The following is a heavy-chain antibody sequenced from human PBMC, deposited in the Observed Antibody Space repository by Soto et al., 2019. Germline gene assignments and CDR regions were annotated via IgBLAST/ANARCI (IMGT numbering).Heavy chain of an antibody. CDR3: ASEGGRGTMIVVASRTHFDY. J-gene: IGHJ4*02. CDR1: GYTFTSYG. CDR2: ISAYNGNT. Sequence: QVQLVQSGAEVKKPGASVKVSCKASGYTFTSYGISWVRQAPGQGLEWMGWISAYNGNTNYAQKLQGRVTMTTDTSTSTAYMELRSLRSDDTAVYYCASEGGRGTMIVVASRTHFDYWGQGTLVTVSS. D-gene: IGHD3-22*01. V-gene: IGHV1-18*01.